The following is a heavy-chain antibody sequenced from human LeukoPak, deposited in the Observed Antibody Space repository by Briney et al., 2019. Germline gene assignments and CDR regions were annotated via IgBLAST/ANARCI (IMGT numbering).Heavy chain of an antibody. CDR1: GGSISDYY. Sequence: PSETLSLTCSISGGSISDYYWNWIRQPPGKGLEWIGYIYYSGSTTYNPSLKSRVTMSVGTSKNQFSLRLSSVTAADTAVYYCARGSWCSYTNCMLRPFDYWGQGSLVTVSS. D-gene: IGHD2-2*01. CDR2: IYYSGST. V-gene: IGHV4-59*01. CDR3: ARGSWCSYTNCMLRPFDY. J-gene: IGHJ4*02.